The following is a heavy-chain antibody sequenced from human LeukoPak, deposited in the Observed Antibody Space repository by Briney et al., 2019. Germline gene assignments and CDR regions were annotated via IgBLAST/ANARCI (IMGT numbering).Heavy chain of an antibody. V-gene: IGHV5-51*01. Sequence: GESLKISCEGSGYSFSSYWIGWVRQMPGKGLEWMGIIYPVDSDTRYSPSFQGQVSISVDKSISTAYLQWSSLKASDTAIYYYARHGGIYDYWGQGTLVTVSS. CDR3: ARHGGIYDY. CDR1: GYSFSSYW. D-gene: IGHD1-26*01. J-gene: IGHJ4*02. CDR2: IYPVDSDT.